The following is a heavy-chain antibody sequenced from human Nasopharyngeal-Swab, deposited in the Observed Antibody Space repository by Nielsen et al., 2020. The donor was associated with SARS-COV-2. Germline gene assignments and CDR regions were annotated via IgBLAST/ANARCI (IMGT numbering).Heavy chain of an antibody. CDR2: IYYSGST. Sequence: GSLRLSCTVSGGSISSSSYYWGWIRQPPGKGLEWIGSIYYSGSTYYNPSLKSRVTISVDTSKNQFSLKLSSVTAADTAVYYCASLYYDFWSGYLEGVFDYWGQGTLVTVSS. D-gene: IGHD3-3*01. CDR1: GGSISSSSYY. CDR3: ASLYYDFWSGYLEGVFDY. J-gene: IGHJ4*02. V-gene: IGHV4-39*07.